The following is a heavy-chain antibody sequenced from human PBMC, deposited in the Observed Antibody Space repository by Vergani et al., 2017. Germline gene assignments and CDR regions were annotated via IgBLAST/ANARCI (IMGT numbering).Heavy chain of an antibody. CDR3: AKAPKDYDYVWGSYRYGYFDY. D-gene: IGHD3-16*02. CDR1: GFTFSSYA. V-gene: IGHV3-23*01. Sequence: EVQLLESGGGLVQPGGSLRLSCAASGFTFSSYAMSWVRQAPGKGLEWVSAISGSGGSTYYADSVKGRFTISRDNSKNTLYLQMNSLRAEDTAVYYWAKAPKDYDYVWGSYRYGYFDYWGQGTLVTVSS. CDR2: ISGSGGST. J-gene: IGHJ4*02.